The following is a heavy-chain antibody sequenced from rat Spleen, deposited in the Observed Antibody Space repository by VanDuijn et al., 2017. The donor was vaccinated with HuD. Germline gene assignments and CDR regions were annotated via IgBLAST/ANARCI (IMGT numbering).Heavy chain of an antibody. CDR3: TRGTYFRH. CDR2: ISSGGTYT. CDR1: GFSLTNNG. V-gene: IGHV5S14*01. J-gene: IGHJ2*01. Sequence: VQLKESGPGLVQPSQTLSLTCTVSGFSLTNNGVSWVRQPPGKGLEWVASISSGGTYTYYRDSVKGRFTISRDNAKNTQYLQMDSLRSEDTATYYCTRGTYFRHWGQGVMVTVSS. D-gene: IGHD4-6*01.